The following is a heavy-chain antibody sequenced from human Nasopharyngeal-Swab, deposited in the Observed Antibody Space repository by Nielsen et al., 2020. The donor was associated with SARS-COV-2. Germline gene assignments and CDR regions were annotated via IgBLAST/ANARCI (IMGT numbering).Heavy chain of an antibody. J-gene: IGHJ4*02. CDR2: IGDKAHNYAT. CDR1: GFIFSASA. Sequence: GGSLRLSCAASGFIFSASAIHWVRQASGKGLEWVGRIGDKAHNYATTYAASVKGRFTISRDDSKNTAFLQMDSLNTEDTALYYCTTDYYFDYWGQGTLVTVSS. CDR3: TTDYYFDY. D-gene: IGHD4/OR15-4a*01. V-gene: IGHV3-73*01.